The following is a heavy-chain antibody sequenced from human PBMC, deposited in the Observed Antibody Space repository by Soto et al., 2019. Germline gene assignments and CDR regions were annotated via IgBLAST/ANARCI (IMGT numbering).Heavy chain of an antibody. CDR3: GLYGSPSVYYFDY. CDR1: GFTFSSYF. Sequence: EVQLLESGGGLVQPGGSLRISCAASGFTFSSYFMSCVRQAPGKGLEWVSGISGTGGDTYYADSVKGRFTISRDNSKPTLYLHMSSLRAEDTAVYYCGLYGSPSVYYFDYWGPGTLVTVSS. V-gene: IGHV3-23*01. D-gene: IGHD3-10*01. CDR2: ISGTGGDT. J-gene: IGHJ4*02.